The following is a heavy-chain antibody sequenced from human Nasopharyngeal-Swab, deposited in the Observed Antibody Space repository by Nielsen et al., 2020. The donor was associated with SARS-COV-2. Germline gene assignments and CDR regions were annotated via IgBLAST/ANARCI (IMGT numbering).Heavy chain of an antibody. D-gene: IGHD3-3*01. CDR2: IYYREST. CDR3: ARGDIGNDYYYSMSFGAFDI. J-gene: IGHJ3*02. V-gene: IGHV4-30-4*01. Sequence: WIRQPPGKGLEWLGYIYYRESTYYNPSLKSRITMSLETSKNQFSLELKSVTAADTAVYYCARGDIGNDYYYSMSFGAFDIWGQGTMVTVSS.